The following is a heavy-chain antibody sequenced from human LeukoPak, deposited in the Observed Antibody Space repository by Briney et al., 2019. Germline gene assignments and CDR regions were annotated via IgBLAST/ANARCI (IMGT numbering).Heavy chain of an antibody. J-gene: IGHJ4*02. D-gene: IGHD3-22*01. V-gene: IGHV3-66*04. Sequence: PGGSLRLSCAASGFTVSSNYMSWVRQAPGKGLEWVSVIYSGGYTYADSVKGRFTISRDNSNNTIYLQMNSLRAEDTAVYYCAKQGPYDSSAYLFDYWGQGTLVTVSS. CDR3: AKQGPYDSSAYLFDY. CDR1: GFTVSSNY. CDR2: IYSGGYT.